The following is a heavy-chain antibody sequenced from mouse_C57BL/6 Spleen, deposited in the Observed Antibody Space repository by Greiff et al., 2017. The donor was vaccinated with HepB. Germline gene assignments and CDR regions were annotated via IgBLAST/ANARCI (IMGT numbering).Heavy chain of an antibody. CDR1: GFTFSDYG. CDR2: ISSGSSTI. Sequence: EVQLVESGGGLVKPGGSLKLSCAASGFTFSDYGMHWVRQAPEKGLEWVAYISSGSSTIYYADTVKGRFTISRDNAKNTLFLQMTSLRSEDTAMYYCARPGYYGSRGFAYWGQGTLVTVSA. D-gene: IGHD1-1*01. J-gene: IGHJ3*01. CDR3: ARPGYYGSRGFAY. V-gene: IGHV5-17*01.